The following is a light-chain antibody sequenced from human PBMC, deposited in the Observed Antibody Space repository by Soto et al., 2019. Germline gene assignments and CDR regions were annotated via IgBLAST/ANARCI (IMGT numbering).Light chain of an antibody. CDR1: SSDVGGYNY. CDR3: TSYAGGNNV. V-gene: IGLV2-8*01. CDR2: EVN. Sequence: QSALTQPPSASGSPGQSVTISCTGTSSDVGGYNYVSWYQQYPGKVPKLMVYEVNKRPSGVPDGFSGSKSGNTASLTVSGLQADDEADYYCTSYAGGNNVFGTGTKLTVL. J-gene: IGLJ1*01.